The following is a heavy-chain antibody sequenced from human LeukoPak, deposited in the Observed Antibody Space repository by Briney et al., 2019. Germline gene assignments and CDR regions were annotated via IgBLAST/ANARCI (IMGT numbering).Heavy chain of an antibody. CDR3: ARLVVVVPAAIYYYYYYMDV. V-gene: IGHV4-34*01. CDR2: INHSGST. J-gene: IGHJ6*03. D-gene: IGHD2-2*01. Sequence: PSETLSLTCAVYGGSFSGYYWSWIRQPPGKGLEWIGEINHSGSTNYNPSLKSRVTISVDTSKNQFSLKLSSVTAADTAVYYCARLVVVVPAAIYYYYYYMDVWGKGTTVTISS. CDR1: GGSFSGYY.